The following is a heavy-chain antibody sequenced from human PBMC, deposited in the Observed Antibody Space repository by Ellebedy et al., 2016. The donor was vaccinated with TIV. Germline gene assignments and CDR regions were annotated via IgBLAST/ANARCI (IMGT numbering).Heavy chain of an antibody. CDR2: ISGGGYST. D-gene: IGHD5-12*01. CDR1: GFTFSSFA. CDR3: AKGTSSGFNDDRVGFEY. V-gene: IGHV3-23*01. J-gene: IGHJ4*02. Sequence: GGSLRLSCAASGFTFSSFAMHWVRQAPGKGLEWLSVISGGGYSTYHAGSVKGRSPITRDNSKNTLYLQMDRLRAEDTAVYYCAKGTSSGFNDDRVGFEYWGQGALVTVSS.